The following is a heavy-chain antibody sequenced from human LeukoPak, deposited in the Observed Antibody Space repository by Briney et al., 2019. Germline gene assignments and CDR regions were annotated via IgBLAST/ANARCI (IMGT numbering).Heavy chain of an antibody. V-gene: IGHV3-9*01. D-gene: IGHD4/OR15-4a*01. CDR2: ISWNSGRI. CDR1: GFTFDDYA. Sequence: GRSLRLPCAASGFTFDDYAIHWVRQAPGKGLEGVSGISWNSGRIGYADSVKGSFIISRDNAKHTLYLQMNSLRIEGTALYYCAKDRGGYGVPSDGFDYWGQGTTVTVSS. J-gene: IGHJ3*01. CDR3: AKDRGGYGVPSDGFDY.